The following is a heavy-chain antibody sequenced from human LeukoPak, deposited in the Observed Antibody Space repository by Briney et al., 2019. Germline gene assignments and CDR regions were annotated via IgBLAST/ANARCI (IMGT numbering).Heavy chain of an antibody. D-gene: IGHD3-10*01. CDR2: INSNGGST. V-gene: IGHV3-23*01. CDR3: AKYLYTSGSFYDY. J-gene: IGHJ4*02. Sequence: GGSLRLSCAASGFTFASYAMTWVRQAPGKGLEWVSGINSNGGSTCYADSVKGRFTISRDNSKNTLFLQMNSLRAEDTALYYCAKYLYTSGSFYDYWGQGTLVTVSS. CDR1: GFTFASYA.